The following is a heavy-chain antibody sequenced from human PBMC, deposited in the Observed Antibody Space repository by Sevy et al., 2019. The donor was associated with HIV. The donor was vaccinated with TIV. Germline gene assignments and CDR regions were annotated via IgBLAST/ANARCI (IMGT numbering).Heavy chain of an antibody. Sequence: GGSLRLSCAASGFTLSSHLMFWVRQGPGKGLVWVSHINSHGTITNYADSVRGRFTISRDNAKNTVYLQMDSLRAEDTAFYYCARGQVLRFFDWPTYGLDVWGQGTTVTVSS. J-gene: IGHJ6*02. V-gene: IGHV3-74*01. CDR2: INSHGTIT. CDR1: GFTLSSHL. CDR3: ARGQVLRFFDWPTYGLDV. D-gene: IGHD3-3*01.